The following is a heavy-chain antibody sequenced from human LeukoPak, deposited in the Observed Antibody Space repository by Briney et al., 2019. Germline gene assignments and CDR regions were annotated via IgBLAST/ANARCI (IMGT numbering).Heavy chain of an antibody. V-gene: IGHV5-51*01. CDR3: ARLDVGGLYT. Sequence: VESLEPYFKGSGYIFTSYCIGWVRQMPGKGLEWMGIIYAADSDTRYSPSFQGHVTISAYKSISTAYLQWSGLKASDTAMYYCARLDVGGLYTWGRGTLVTVSS. J-gene: IGHJ5*02. D-gene: IGHD2-2*02. CDR2: IYAADSDT. CDR1: GYIFTSYC.